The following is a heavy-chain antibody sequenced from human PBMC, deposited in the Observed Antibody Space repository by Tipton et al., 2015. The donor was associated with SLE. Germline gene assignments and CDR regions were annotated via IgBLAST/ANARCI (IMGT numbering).Heavy chain of an antibody. V-gene: IGHV4-61*09. D-gene: IGHD6-13*01. CDR1: GGSISSGSYY. CDR2: IYTSGST. Sequence: TLSLTCTVSGGSISSGSYYWSWIRQPAGKGLEWIGYIYTSGSTNYNPSLKSRVTISVDTSKNQFSLKLSSVTAADTAVYYCARGLSSSWYDTKYYYMDVWGKGTTVTVSS. J-gene: IGHJ6*03. CDR3: ARGLSSSWYDTKYYYMDV.